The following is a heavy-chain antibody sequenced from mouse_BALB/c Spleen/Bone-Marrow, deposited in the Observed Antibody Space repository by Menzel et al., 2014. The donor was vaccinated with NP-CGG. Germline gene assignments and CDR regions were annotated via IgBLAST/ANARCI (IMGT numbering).Heavy chain of an antibody. CDR2: INPYNDGT. Sequence: EVQLQQSGPELVKPGASVKMSCKASGYTFTSYVMHWVKQKPGQGLEWIGYINPYNDGTKYNEKFKGKATLTSDKSSSTAYMELSSLTSEDSAVYYCARPRQLGLPYYFDYWGQGTTPTVSS. D-gene: IGHD3-2*01. J-gene: IGHJ2*01. CDR1: GYTFTSYV. V-gene: IGHV1-14*01. CDR3: ARPRQLGLPYYFDY.